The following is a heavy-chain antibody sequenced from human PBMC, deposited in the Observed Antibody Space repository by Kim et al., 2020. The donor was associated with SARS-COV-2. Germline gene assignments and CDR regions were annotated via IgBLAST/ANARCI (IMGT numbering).Heavy chain of an antibody. CDR3: ARCHGDSNSFFFDP. Sequence: SNPSVKSRVTISVDKSKNQFSLELTSVTAADTAMYYCARCHGDSNSFFFDPWGQGTLVTVSS. J-gene: IGHJ5*02. D-gene: IGHD6-6*01. V-gene: IGHV4-4*02.